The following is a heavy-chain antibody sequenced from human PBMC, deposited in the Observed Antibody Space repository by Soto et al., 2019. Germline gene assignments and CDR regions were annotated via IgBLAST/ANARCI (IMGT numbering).Heavy chain of an antibody. CDR1: GGSISSGGYF. CDR2: IYHGGTT. D-gene: IGHD7-27*01. J-gene: IGHJ4*02. CDR3: ARGPSGDKVDY. Sequence: QVQLQESGPGLVKPSQTLSLTCTVSGGSISSGGYFWSWIRQPPDQGLEWIGHIYHGGTTYNNPSLNSRITISVETSKAQFSLKLSSVTAADTAVYYCARGPSGDKVDYWGQGILVTVSS. V-gene: IGHV4-30-4*01.